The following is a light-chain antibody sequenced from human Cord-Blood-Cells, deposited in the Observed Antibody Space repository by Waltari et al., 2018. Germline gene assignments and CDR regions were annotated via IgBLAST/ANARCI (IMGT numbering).Light chain of an antibody. Sequence: DIQMTPSQSSLSASVGARVTITCRASPSISSYLNWYQQKPGKAPKPLIYAASSLQSGVPSRCSGSGSGTDFTLTISSLQPEDFATYYCQQSYSTLPYTFGQGTKLEIK. V-gene: IGKV1-39*01. J-gene: IGKJ2*01. CDR2: AAS. CDR1: PSISSY. CDR3: QQSYSTLPYT.